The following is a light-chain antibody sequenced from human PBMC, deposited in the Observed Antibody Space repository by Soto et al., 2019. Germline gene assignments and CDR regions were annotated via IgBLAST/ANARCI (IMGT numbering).Light chain of an antibody. CDR3: RQSYSTPSLT. Sequence: DIQMTQSPSSLSASVGDRVTITCRASQSISSYLNWYQQKPGKAPKLLIYAASSLQSGAPSRFSGSGSGTDFTLTISSLQPEDFATYYCRQSYSTPSLTFGGGTKV. CDR1: QSISSY. CDR2: AAS. J-gene: IGKJ4*01. V-gene: IGKV1-39*01.